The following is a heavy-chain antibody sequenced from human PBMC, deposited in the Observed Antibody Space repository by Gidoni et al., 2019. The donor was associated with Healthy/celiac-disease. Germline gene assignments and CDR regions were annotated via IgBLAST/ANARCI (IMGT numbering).Heavy chain of an antibody. Sequence: QVQLQESGPGLVKPSQTLSLPCTVSGGSISSGSYYWSWIRQPAGKGLEWIGRIYTRGSTNYNPSLKSRVTISVDTSKNQFSLKLSSVTAADTAVYYCARSHDFWSGYSGGMDVWGQGTTVTVSS. J-gene: IGHJ6*02. D-gene: IGHD3-3*01. CDR2: IYTRGST. CDR1: GGSISSGSYY. CDR3: ARSHDFWSGYSGGMDV. V-gene: IGHV4-61*02.